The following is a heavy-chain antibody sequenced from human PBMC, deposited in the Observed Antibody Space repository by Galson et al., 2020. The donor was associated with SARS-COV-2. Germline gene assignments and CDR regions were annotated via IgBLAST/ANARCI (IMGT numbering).Heavy chain of an antibody. CDR1: GFTFSSYG. D-gene: IGHD3-16*01. Sequence: TGGSLRLSCAASGFTFSSYGMHWVRQAPGKGLEWVAVLWYDGSNKYSADSVKGRFTISRDNSKNTLYLQMNSLRAEDTAVYYCARSEGEGNYYYYYGMDVWGQGTTVTVSS. CDR3: ARSEGEGNYYYYYGMDV. V-gene: IGHV3-33*01. CDR2: LWYDGSNK. J-gene: IGHJ6*02.